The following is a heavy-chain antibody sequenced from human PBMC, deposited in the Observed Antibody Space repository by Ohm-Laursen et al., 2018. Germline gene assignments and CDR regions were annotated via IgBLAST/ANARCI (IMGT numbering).Heavy chain of an antibody. J-gene: IGHJ4*02. CDR2: ISYDGGIQ. D-gene: IGHD3-9*01. Sequence: SLRLSCAASGFTFSNYGMHWVRQAPGKGPEWVAYISYDGGIQLYTDSVKGRLTISRDNSKSILYLQMNSLRAEDTAVYYCAKLGILTGYSFLHWGQGTLVTVSS. CDR1: GFTFSNYG. CDR3: AKLGILTGYSFLH. V-gene: IGHV3-30*18.